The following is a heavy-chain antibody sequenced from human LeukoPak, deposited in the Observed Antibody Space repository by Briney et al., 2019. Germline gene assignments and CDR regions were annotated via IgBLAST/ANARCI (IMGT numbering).Heavy chain of an antibody. CDR1: GFSFSSYG. V-gene: IGHV3-30*18. J-gene: IGHJ4*02. D-gene: IGHD2-2*01. CDR3: AKGLLGYCSTSTCYPFDY. CDR2: ISYDGTNK. Sequence: GGSLRLSCAASGFSFSSYGMHWVRQAPGKGLEWVAVISYDGTNKYYADSVKGRYTISRDNSKNTLYLQMNSLRTEDTAVCYCAKGLLGYCSTSTCYPFDYWGQGTLVTVYS.